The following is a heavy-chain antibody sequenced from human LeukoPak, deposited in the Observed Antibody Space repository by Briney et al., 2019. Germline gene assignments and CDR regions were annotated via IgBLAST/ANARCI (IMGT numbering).Heavy chain of an antibody. J-gene: IGHJ4*02. Sequence: SETLSLTCTVSGGSIRSYYWSWIRQPPGKGLEWIAYIYYSGSTYYNPSLKSRVTISVDTSKNQFSLRLSSATAADTAVYYCARHPVAYCGGDCYFDYWGQGTLVTVSS. V-gene: IGHV4-59*08. CDR1: GGSIRSYY. CDR2: IYYSGST. D-gene: IGHD2-21*02. CDR3: ARHPVAYCGGDCYFDY.